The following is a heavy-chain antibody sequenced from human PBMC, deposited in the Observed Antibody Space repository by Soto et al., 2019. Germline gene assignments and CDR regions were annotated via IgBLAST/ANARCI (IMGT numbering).Heavy chain of an antibody. V-gene: IGHV4-59*08. J-gene: IGHJ6*02. CDR1: DDSSSNYK. Sequence: SETLSLTCTVSDDSSSNYKWSWIRQPPGRRLEWIGYIDSNGGTSYNPSLQSRVTISIDTSTKQFFLKLSSVTAADTAVYYCVRQGFGRLHGLVDVWGQGTTVTV. D-gene: IGHD3-10*01. CDR3: VRQGFGRLHGLVDV. CDR2: IDSNGGT.